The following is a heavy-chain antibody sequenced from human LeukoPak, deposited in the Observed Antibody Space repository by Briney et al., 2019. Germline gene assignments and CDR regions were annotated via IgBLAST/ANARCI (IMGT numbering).Heavy chain of an antibody. D-gene: IGHD4-11*01. J-gene: IGHJ4*02. V-gene: IGHV4-34*01. CDR1: GGSFSGYY. CDR2: INHSGST. CDR3: ARGQATVTRN. Sequence: SETLSLTCALYGGSFSGYYWSWIRQPPGKGLEWIGEINHSGSTNYNPSLKSRVTISVDTSKNQFSLKLSSVTAADTAVYYCARGQATVTRNWGQGTLVTVSS.